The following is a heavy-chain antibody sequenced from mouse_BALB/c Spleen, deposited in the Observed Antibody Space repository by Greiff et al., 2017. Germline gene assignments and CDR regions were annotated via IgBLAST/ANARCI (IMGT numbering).Heavy chain of an antibody. V-gene: IGHV3-6*02. CDR1: GYSITSGYY. CDR2: ISYDGSN. CDR3: AREGVRRGYYFDY. Sequence: EVKLVESGPGLVKPSQSLSLTCSVTGYSITSGYYWNWIRQFPGNKLEWMGYISYDGSNNYNPSLKNRISITRDTSKNQFFLKLNSVTTEDTATYYCAREGVRRGYYFDYWGQGTTLTVSS. D-gene: IGHD2-14*01. J-gene: IGHJ2*01.